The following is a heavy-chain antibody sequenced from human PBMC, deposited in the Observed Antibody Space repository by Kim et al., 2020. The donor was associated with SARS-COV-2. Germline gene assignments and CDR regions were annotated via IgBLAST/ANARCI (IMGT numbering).Heavy chain of an antibody. Sequence: GGSLRLSCVASGFTFSKYDMNWVRQPPGKGLEWVSVVGGDAISTIYPDSVKGRFSVSRDNSKNTLYLQMNSLRADDTAGYYCAKVQWNPVKMDVWGQGTT. J-gene: IGHJ6*02. CDR1: GFTFSKYD. CDR3: AKVQWNPVKMDV. D-gene: IGHD4-4*01. CDR2: VGGDAIST. V-gene: IGHV3-23*01.